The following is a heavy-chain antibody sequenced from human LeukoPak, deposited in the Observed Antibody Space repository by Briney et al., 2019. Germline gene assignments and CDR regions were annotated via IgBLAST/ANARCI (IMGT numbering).Heavy chain of an antibody. CDR1: GFTFSPYW. J-gene: IGHJ4*02. V-gene: IGHV3-74*01. CDR2: INSDGSST. CDR3: ASPRYYDSSGYFDY. D-gene: IGHD3-22*01. Sequence: GGSLRLSCAASGFTFSPYWMHWVRQAPGKGLVWVSRINSDGSSTNYADSVKGRFTISRDNAKNTLYLQMNSLRAEDTAVYYCASPRYYDSSGYFDYWGQGTLVTVSS.